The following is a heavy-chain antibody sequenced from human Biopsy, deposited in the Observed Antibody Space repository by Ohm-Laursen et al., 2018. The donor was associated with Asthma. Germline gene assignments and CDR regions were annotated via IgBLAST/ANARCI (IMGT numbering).Heavy chain of an antibody. CDR1: GFSFSRYG. CDR2: ISFDGSNK. J-gene: IGHJ6*02. D-gene: IGHD2-21*02. V-gene: IGHV3-30*03. Sequence: SLRLSCSASGFSFSRYGMHWVRQAPGKGLEWVAVISFDGSNKYYGDSVKGRFTIARDNSKNTVYLQMNSLRAEDAAVYYCASYEVVTAILPMDVWGQGTTVTVSS. CDR3: ASYEVVTAILPMDV.